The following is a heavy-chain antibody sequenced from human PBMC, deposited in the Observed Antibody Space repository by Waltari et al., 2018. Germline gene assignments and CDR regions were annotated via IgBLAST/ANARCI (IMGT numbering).Heavy chain of an antibody. J-gene: IGHJ1*01. Sequence: EVQLVESGGGVVQPGGSLRLSCAASGLTFSNYWMHWVRQMPGKGLVWVSRINNDGRSTSYADPVKGRFTISRDNAKNTLYQQMNSLRAEDTAVYYCAGGAGSYIRHWGQGILGTVSS. V-gene: IGHV3-74*01. D-gene: IGHD3-10*01. CDR3: AGGAGSYIRH. CDR1: GLTFSNYW. CDR2: INNDGRST.